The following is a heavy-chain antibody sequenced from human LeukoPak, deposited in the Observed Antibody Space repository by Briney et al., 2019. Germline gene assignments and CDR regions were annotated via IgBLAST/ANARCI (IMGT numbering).Heavy chain of an antibody. V-gene: IGHV1-2*02. Sequence: GASVKVSCKASGYTFTGYYMHWVRQAPGQGLEWMGWINPNSGGTNYAQKFQGRVTMTRDTSISTAYMELSRLRSDDTAVYYCATDLGSGYSYVFDYWGQGTLVTVYS. D-gene: IGHD5-18*01. CDR3: ATDLGSGYSYVFDY. CDR1: GYTFTGYY. CDR2: INPNSGGT. J-gene: IGHJ4*02.